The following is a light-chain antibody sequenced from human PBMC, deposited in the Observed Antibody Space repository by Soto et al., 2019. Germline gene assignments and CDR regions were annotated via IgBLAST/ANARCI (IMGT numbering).Light chain of an antibody. V-gene: IGLV2-14*01. J-gene: IGLJ2*01. CDR2: DVS. Sequence: QSALTQPASVSGSPGQSITISCTGTSSDVGGYNYVSWYQQHPGKAPNLMIYDVSNRPSGVSNRFSGSKSGNTASLTISGLRVEDEADYYCSSYTSSSTVLFGGGTKLTVL. CDR1: SSDVGGYNY. CDR3: SSYTSSSTVL.